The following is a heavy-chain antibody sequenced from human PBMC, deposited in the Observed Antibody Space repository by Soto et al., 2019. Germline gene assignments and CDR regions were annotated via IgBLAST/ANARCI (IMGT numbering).Heavy chain of an antibody. J-gene: IGHJ4*02. CDR3: ARGGPRYYYDSSGYYSDY. V-gene: IGHV4-61*08. CDR2: ISYSGST. CDR1: GGSVSSGDYY. Sequence: QVQLQESGPGLVKPSETLSLTCTVSGGSVSSGDYYWSWIRQPPRKGLEWIGYISYSGSTNYNPSLKSRGTISVDTSKNQFSLKLTSVTAADTAVYYCARGGPRYYYDSSGYYSDYWGQGSLVTVSS. D-gene: IGHD3-22*01.